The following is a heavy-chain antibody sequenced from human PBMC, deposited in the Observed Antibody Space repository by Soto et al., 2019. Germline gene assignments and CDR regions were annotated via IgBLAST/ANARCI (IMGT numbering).Heavy chain of an antibody. CDR2: IVVGSGNT. CDR3: AADPMAYCSSTSCHNYYYGMDV. CDR1: GFTFTSSA. D-gene: IGHD2-2*02. Sequence: SVKVSCKASGFTFTSSAVQWVRQARGQRLEWIGWIVVGSGNTNYAQKFQERVTITRDMSTSTAYMELSSLRSEDTAVYYCAADPMAYCSSTSCHNYYYGMDVWGQGTTVTVSS. J-gene: IGHJ6*02. V-gene: IGHV1-58*01.